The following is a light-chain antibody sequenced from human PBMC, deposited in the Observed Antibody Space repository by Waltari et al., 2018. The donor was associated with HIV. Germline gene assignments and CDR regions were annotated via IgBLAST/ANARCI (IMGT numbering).Light chain of an antibody. CDR3: QQYNNWPYT. Sequence: ESVMTQSPSTLSVSPGERATLSCRARQSVDSDLAWYQQKPGQPPRLLISAASTRATGIPARFSGSGSGTEFTLTINSLQSEDFAVYFCQQYNNWPYTFGQGTRVDIK. V-gene: IGKV3-15*01. CDR1: QSVDSD. J-gene: IGKJ2*01. CDR2: AAS.